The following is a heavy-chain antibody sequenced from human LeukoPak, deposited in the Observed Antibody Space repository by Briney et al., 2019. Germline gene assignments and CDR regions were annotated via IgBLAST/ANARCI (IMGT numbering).Heavy chain of an antibody. J-gene: IGHJ6*02. CDR2: INPNSGGT. CDR1: GYTFTGYY. Sequence: ASVKVSCKASGYTFTGYYMHWVRQAPGQGLEWMGWINPNSGGTNYAQKFQGRVTMTRDTSISTAYMELSRLRSDDTAVYYCASPSKASYYYYGMDVWGQGTTVTVSS. CDR3: ASPSKASYYYYGMDV. V-gene: IGHV1-2*02.